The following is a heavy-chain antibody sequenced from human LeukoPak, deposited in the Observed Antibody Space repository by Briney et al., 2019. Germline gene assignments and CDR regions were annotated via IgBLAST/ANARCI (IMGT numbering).Heavy chain of an antibody. J-gene: IGHJ4*02. D-gene: IGHD3-22*01. Sequence: GGSRRLSCAASGFTFSSYWMHWVRQAPGKGLEWVAVISYDGSNKYYADSVKGRFTISRDNSKNTLYLQMNSLRAEDTAVYYCAKGYTYYYDSSGYFDYWGQGTLVTVSS. CDR3: AKGYTYYYDSSGYFDY. CDR2: ISYDGSNK. CDR1: GFTFSSYW. V-gene: IGHV3-30*18.